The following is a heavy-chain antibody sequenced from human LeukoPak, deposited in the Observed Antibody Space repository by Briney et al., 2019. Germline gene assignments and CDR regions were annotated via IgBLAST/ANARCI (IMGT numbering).Heavy chain of an antibody. J-gene: IGHJ4*02. V-gene: IGHV3-20*04. D-gene: IGHD1-26*01. CDR3: ARGRVGATGVDY. Sequence: TGGSLRLSCAASGFTFVDYGMSWVRQAPGKGLEWVSGINWNGGSTGYADSVKGRFTISRDNAKNSLYLQMNSLRAEDTALYYCARGRVGATGVDYWGQGTLVTVSS. CDR1: GFTFVDYG. CDR2: INWNGGST.